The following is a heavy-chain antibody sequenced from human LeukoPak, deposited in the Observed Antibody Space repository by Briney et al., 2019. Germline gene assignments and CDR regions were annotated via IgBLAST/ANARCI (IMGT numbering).Heavy chain of an antibody. D-gene: IGHD3-10*01. Sequence: PSQTLSLTCTVSGGSISSGDYYWSWIRQPPGKGLEWIGYIYYSGSTYYNPSLKSRVTISVDTSKNQFSLKLSSVTAAGTAVYYCAREGVPFGESSYWGQGTLVTVSS. CDR3: AREGVPFGESSY. J-gene: IGHJ4*02. CDR1: GGSISSGDYY. CDR2: IYYSGST. V-gene: IGHV4-30-4*01.